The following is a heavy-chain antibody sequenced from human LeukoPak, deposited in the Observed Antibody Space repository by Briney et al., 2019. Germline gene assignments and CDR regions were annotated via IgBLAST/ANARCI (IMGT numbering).Heavy chain of an antibody. J-gene: IGHJ3*02. CDR2: INHSERT. V-gene: IGHV4-34*01. CDR1: GESFSGYH. Sequence: PSETLSLTCAVYGESFSGYHWSWIRQPPGKGLEWIGEINHSERTNYNPSLKSRVIISIDTSKNQFSLKLTSVTAADTAVYFDIWGQGTTVTVSS. CDR3: I.